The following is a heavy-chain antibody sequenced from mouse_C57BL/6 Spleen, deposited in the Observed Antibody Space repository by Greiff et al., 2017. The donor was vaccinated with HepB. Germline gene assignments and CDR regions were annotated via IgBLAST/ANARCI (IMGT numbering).Heavy chain of an antibody. V-gene: IGHV1-5*01. D-gene: IGHD2-4*01. Sequence: VQLKESGTVLARPGASVKMSCKTSGYTFTSYWMHWVKQRPGQGLEWIGAIYPGNSDTSYNQKFKGKAKLTAVTSASTAYMELSSLTNEDSAVYYCTGYDYDEESGFAYWGQGTLVTVSA. CDR1: GYTFTSYW. J-gene: IGHJ3*01. CDR3: TGYDYDEESGFAY. CDR2: IYPGNSDT.